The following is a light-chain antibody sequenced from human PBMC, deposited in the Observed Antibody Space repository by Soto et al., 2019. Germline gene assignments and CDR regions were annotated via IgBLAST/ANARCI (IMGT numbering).Light chain of an antibody. J-gene: IGKJ2*01. CDR3: MQARQSQYS. CDR2: QIS. Sequence: DVVMTQTPRSSPVTLGQPASISCRASQILVHSDGNTYLSWLHQRPGQPPRLLIYQISNWFSGVPERFSGSGAGTDFTLRISRVEAEYVGVDYCMQARQSQYSFGQGTKMEIK. CDR1: QILVHSDGNTY. V-gene: IGKV2-24*01.